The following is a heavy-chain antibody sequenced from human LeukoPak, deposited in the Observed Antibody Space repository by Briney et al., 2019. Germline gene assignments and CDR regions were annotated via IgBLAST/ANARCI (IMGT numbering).Heavy chain of an antibody. D-gene: IGHD2-2*01. CDR1: GFTFSSYA. V-gene: IGHV3-23*01. Sequence: GGSLRLSCAASGFTFSSYAMSWVRQAPGKRLEWVSAISVSGGSTYYADSVKGRFTISRDNSKNTLYLQMDSLRADDTAVYYCAKNRHRLPSDYWGQGTLVTVSS. CDR3: AKNRHRLPSDY. CDR2: ISVSGGST. J-gene: IGHJ4*02.